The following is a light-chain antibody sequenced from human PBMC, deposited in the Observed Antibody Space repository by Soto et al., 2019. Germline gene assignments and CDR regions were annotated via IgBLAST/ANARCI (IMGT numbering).Light chain of an antibody. CDR3: QSYDSSRSPLYV. CDR1: SSNIGAGYD. V-gene: IGLV1-40*01. J-gene: IGLJ1*01. Sequence: QSVLTQPPSVSGAAGRRVSMACTGSSSNIGAGYDVHWYQHLPGTAPKLLIYANNNRPSGVPDRFSGSKSGTSASLAITGLQAEDEADYYCQSYDSSRSPLYVFGTGTKVTVL. CDR2: ANN.